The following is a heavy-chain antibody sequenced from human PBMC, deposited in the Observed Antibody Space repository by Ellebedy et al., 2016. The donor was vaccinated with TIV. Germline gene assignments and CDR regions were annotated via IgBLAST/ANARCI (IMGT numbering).Heavy chain of an antibody. CDR3: AKDVSVGTTQSFYGMDV. D-gene: IGHD1-7*01. CDR2: VVGSSGST. J-gene: IGHJ6*02. Sequence: PGGSLRLSCAASGFTFTNYAMNWVRQAPGKGLEWVSTVVGSSGSTYYADSVQGRFTVSRDNPKNTLYLQMNSLRAEDTAVYYCAKDVSVGTTQSFYGMDVWGQGTTVTVSS. CDR1: GFTFTNYA. V-gene: IGHV3-23*01.